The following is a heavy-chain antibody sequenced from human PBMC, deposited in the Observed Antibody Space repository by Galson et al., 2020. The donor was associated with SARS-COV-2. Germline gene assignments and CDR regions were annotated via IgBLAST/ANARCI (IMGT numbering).Heavy chain of an antibody. CDR3: ARPRDFDWLYYFDY. CDR1: GFTFSSYA. J-gene: IGHJ4*02. Sequence: GESLKISCAASGFTFSSYAMHWVRQAPGKGLEWVAVISYDGSNKYYADSVKGRFTISRDNSKNTLYLQMNSLRAEDTAVYYCARPRDFDWLYYFDYWGQGTLVTVSS. CDR2: ISYDGSNK. D-gene: IGHD3-9*01. V-gene: IGHV3-30*04.